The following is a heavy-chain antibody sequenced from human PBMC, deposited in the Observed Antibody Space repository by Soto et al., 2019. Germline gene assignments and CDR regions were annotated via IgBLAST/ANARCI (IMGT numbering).Heavy chain of an antibody. CDR1: GGSFSGYY. CDR3: ARRPGRGDV. CDR2: INHSGST. J-gene: IGHJ6*04. Sequence: SETLSLTCAVYGGSFSGYYWSWIRQPPWKGLEWIGEINHSGSTNYNPSLKSRVTISVDTSKNQFSLKLSSVTAADTAVYYCARRPGRGDVWGKGTTVTVSS. V-gene: IGHV4-34*01.